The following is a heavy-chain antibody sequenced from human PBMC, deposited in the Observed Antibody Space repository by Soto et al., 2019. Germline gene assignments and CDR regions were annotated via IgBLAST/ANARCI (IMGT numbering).Heavy chain of an antibody. V-gene: IGHV4-4*02. J-gene: IGHJ6*02. CDR1: GDSVSSSSC. CDR3: VRSVPAATWQYSGMDV. Sequence: QVRLQESGPGLVEPSGTLSLTCAVSGDSVSSSSCWSWVRQAPGKGLEWIGEIYHSGTFNYNPSLARRVSGSVDKSRNQLSLNLKSVTAADTAVYYCVRSVPAATWQYSGMDVWGQGTTVTVSS. D-gene: IGHD2-2*01. CDR2: IYHSGTF.